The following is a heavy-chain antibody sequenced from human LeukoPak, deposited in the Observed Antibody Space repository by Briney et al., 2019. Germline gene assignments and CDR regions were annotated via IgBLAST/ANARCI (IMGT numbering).Heavy chain of an antibody. CDR3: AKQKGYCSGGSCYYSDY. V-gene: IGHV3-23*01. CDR2: ISDSGGST. D-gene: IGHD2-15*01. CDR1: GLTFSNYA. J-gene: IGHJ4*02. Sequence: GGSLRLSCAASGLTFSNYAMSWVRQAPGKGLEWVSGISDSGGSTYYADSVKGRFTIFRDNSKNTLYLQMNSLRAEDTARYYCAKQKGYCSGGSCYYSDYWGQGTLVTVSS.